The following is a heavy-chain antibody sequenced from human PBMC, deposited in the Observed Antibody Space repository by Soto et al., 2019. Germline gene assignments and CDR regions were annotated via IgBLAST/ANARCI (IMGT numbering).Heavy chain of an antibody. CDR3: ARQYIVVVQVVKSLLCLGELYPSYYYYYWEV. V-gene: IGHV5-51*01. J-gene: IGHJ6*03. CDR2: IYPGDSDT. Sequence: PGESLKISCKGSGYSLTSYWIGWVRQMPGKGLEWMGIIYPGDSDTRYSPSFQGQVTISADKSISTAYLQWSSLKASDTAMYYCARQYIVVVQVVKSLLCLGELYPSYYYYYWEVGGKGTRVTFPS. CDR1: GYSLTSYW. D-gene: IGHD3-16*01.